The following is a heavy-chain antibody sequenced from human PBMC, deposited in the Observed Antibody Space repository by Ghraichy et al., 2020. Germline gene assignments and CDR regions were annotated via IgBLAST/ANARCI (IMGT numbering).Heavy chain of an antibody. Sequence: GESLNISCAASGFTFSTYAMSWVRQAPGKGLEWVSAISGSGGSTFYADSVKGRITMSRDNSKNTLYLQMNSLRAEDTAVYYCAKVSRDIVVVPTTLRGYYFDSWGQGTLVTVSS. CDR3: AKVSRDIVVVPTTLRGYYFDS. CDR2: ISGSGGST. V-gene: IGHV3-23*01. J-gene: IGHJ4*02. CDR1: GFTFSTYA. D-gene: IGHD2-2*02.